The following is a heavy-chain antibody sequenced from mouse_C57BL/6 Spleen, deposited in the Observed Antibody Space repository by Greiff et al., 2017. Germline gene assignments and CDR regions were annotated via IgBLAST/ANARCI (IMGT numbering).Heavy chain of an antibody. CDR3: ARGSYDYYFDY. V-gene: IGHV1-61*01. J-gene: IGHJ2*01. Sequence: QVQLQQPGAELVRPGSSVKLSCKASGYTFTSYWMDWVKQRPGQGLEWIGNIYPSDSETHYNQQFKDKATLTVDKSSSTAYMQLSSLTSEDSAVYYCARGSYDYYFDYWGQGTTLTVSS. CDR2: IYPSDSET. D-gene: IGHD2-4*01. CDR1: GYTFTSYW.